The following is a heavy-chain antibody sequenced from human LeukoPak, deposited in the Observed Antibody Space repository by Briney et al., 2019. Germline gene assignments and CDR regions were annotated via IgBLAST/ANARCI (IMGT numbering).Heavy chain of an antibody. CDR3: AKPYTTAVKYYFDY. V-gene: IGHV3-23*01. D-gene: IGHD1-1*01. CDR1: GLTFNGYA. CDR2: ISGSGAST. Sequence: GGSLRLSCAASGLTFNGYAMSWVRQGPGKGLDWVSGISGSGASTYYADSVKGRFTISRDNSKTTRYLQMNSLRAEDTAVYYCAKPYTTAVKYYFDYWGQGTLVMVSS. J-gene: IGHJ4*02.